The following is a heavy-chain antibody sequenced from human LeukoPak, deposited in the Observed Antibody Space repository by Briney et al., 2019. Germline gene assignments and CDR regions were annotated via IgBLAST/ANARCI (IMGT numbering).Heavy chain of an antibody. J-gene: IGHJ4*02. D-gene: IGHD5-18*01. CDR2: INHSGST. CDR1: GGSFSGYY. V-gene: IGHV4-34*01. Sequence: SETLSLTCAVYGGSFSGYYWSWICQPPGKGLEWIGEINHSGSTNYNPSLKSRVTISVDTSKNQFSLKLSSVTAADTAVYYCATYRRGYSYGYDYWGQGTLVTVSS. CDR3: ATYRRGYSYGYDY.